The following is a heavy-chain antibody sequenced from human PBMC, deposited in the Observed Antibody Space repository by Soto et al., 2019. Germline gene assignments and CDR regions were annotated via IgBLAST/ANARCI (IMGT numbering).Heavy chain of an antibody. Sequence: EVHLVESGGGLVQTGGSLRLSCAISESTVRRDWMNWVRQAPGKGLEWVAHTNQDGSEKYYVDSVKGRFTITRDNAKNTLYLQMKSLRVGDTVMYYCSGGAGEAFWGQGTLVTVSS. CDR2: TNQDGSEK. CDR3: SGGAGEAF. V-gene: IGHV3-7*04. D-gene: IGHD1-26*01. CDR1: ESTVRRDW. J-gene: IGHJ4*02.